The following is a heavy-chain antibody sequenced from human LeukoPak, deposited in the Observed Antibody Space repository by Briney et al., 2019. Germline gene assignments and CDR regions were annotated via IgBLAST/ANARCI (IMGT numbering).Heavy chain of an antibody. CDR1: GFTFSSYR. CDR2: INPGGSSI. J-gene: IGHJ4*02. D-gene: IGHD1-14*01. V-gene: IGHV3-74*01. CDR3: ARSNQADDY. Sequence: GGSLRLSCAASGFTFSSYRMHWVRRVPGKGLVWVARINPGGSSITYADSVKGRFTISRDNAKNTLYLQMDSLRAEDTGVYYCARSNQADDYWGQGTLVTVSS.